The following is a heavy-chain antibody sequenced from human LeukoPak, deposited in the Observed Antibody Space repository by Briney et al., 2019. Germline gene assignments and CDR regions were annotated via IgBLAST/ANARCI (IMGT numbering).Heavy chain of an antibody. V-gene: IGHV3-7*01. Sequence: GGSLRLSCAPSGFTFSNYWMTWVRQAPGKGLEWVANIKHDGSEAYYLDSVKGRFTISRDNAKTSLFLQMNSLRAEDTAAYYCARKSSSGWVSDYWGQGTLVTVSS. CDR1: GFTFSNYW. D-gene: IGHD6-19*01. CDR2: IKHDGSEA. J-gene: IGHJ4*02. CDR3: ARKSSSGWVSDY.